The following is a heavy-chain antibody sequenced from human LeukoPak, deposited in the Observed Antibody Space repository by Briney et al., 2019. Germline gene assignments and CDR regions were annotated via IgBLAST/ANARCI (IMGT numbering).Heavy chain of an antibody. CDR3: ARDRGSYGLDY. Sequence: SETLSLTXTVSGGSISSCYWSWIRQPAGKGLEWIGRIYTSGSTNYNPSLKSRVTMLVDTSKNQFSLKLSSVTAADTAVYYCARDRGSYGLDYWGQGTLVTVSS. CDR1: GGSISSCY. D-gene: IGHD1-26*01. J-gene: IGHJ4*02. V-gene: IGHV4-4*07. CDR2: IYTSGST.